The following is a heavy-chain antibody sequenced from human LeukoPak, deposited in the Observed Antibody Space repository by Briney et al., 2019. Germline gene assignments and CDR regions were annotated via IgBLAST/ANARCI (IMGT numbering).Heavy chain of an antibody. Sequence: EASVKVSCKASGYTFTSYGISWVRRAPGQGLEWMGWISAYNGNTYYAQKLQGRVTMTTDTSTSTAYMELRSLRSGDTAVYYCARAISGWNYARSGPETYYYYYMDVWGKGTTVTVSS. D-gene: IGHD1-7*01. V-gene: IGHV1-18*01. CDR2: ISAYNGNT. J-gene: IGHJ6*03. CDR1: GYTFTSYG. CDR3: ARAISGWNYARSGPETYYYYYMDV.